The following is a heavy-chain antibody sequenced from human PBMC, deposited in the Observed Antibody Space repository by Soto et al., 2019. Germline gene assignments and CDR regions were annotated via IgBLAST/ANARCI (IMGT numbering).Heavy chain of an antibody. V-gene: IGHV3-48*03. CDR1: GFTFSSYE. Sequence: LRLSCAASGFTFSSYEMNWVRQAPGKGLEWVSYISSSGSTIYYAESVKGRFTISRDNAKNSLYLQMNSLRAEDTAVYYCARESTVGWLRYYYYGMDVWGQGTTVTVSS. J-gene: IGHJ6*02. CDR2: ISSSGSTI. CDR3: ARESTVGWLRYYYYGMDV. D-gene: IGHD5-12*01.